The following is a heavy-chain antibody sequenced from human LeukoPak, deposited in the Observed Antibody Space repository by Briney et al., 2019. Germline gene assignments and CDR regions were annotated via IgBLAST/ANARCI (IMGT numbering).Heavy chain of an antibody. CDR2: ISSSSTYR. D-gene: IGHD4-17*01. CDR1: GFTFSSYS. CDR3: ARARAPVTRISSFDI. J-gene: IGHJ3*02. Sequence: GGSLRLSCAASGFTFSSYSMSWVRQAPGNGLEWVSSISSSSTYRYYAASVKGRFTISRDNSKNTLYLQMNSLRADDTAVYYCARARAPVTRISSFDIWGQGTMVTVSS. V-gene: IGHV3-21*01.